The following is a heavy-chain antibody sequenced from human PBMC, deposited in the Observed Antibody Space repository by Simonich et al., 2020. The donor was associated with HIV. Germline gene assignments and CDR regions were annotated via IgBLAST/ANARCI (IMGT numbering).Heavy chain of an antibody. Sequence: QVQLQQWGAGLLKPSETLSLTCAVYGGSFSGYYGSWIRQPPGKGLEWIGEINHSGRTNSNPYLKRRVTISVDTSKNQFSLKLSSVTAADTAVYYCARLTAGGLGEYFQHWGQGTLVTVSS. D-gene: IGHD6-13*01. CDR2: INHSGRT. J-gene: IGHJ1*01. CDR1: GGSFSGYY. CDR3: ARLTAGGLGEYFQH. V-gene: IGHV4-34*01.